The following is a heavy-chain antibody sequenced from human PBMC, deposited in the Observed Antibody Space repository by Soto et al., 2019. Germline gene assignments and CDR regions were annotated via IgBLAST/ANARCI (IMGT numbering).Heavy chain of an antibody. CDR2: IYYSGST. Sequence: QVQLQESGPGLVKPSQTLSLTCTVSGGSISSGGYYWSWIRQHPGKGLEWIGYIYYSGSTYYNPSLKDRVTIAVDTSKNQFALKLSSVTAADTAVYYCARVRTMVRGVINSAFDIWGQGTMVTVSS. D-gene: IGHD3-10*01. CDR3: ARVRTMVRGVINSAFDI. CDR1: GGSISSGGYY. V-gene: IGHV4-31*03. J-gene: IGHJ3*02.